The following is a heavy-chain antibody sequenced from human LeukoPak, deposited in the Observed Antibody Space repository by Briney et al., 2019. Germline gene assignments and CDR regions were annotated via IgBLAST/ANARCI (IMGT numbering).Heavy chain of an antibody. Sequence: PSETLSLTCTVSGGSISSYYWSWIRQPAGKGLEWIVRIYTSGSTNYNPSLKSRVTMSVDTSKNHFSLKLSYVNAADTAVYYCARDWADYYYYYMDVWGKGTTVTVSS. V-gene: IGHV4-4*07. J-gene: IGHJ6*03. D-gene: IGHD3-16*01. CDR1: GGSISSYY. CDR3: ARDWADYYYYYMDV. CDR2: IYTSGST.